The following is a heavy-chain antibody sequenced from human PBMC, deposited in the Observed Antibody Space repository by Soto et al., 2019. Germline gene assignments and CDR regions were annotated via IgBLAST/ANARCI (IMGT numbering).Heavy chain of an antibody. J-gene: IGHJ4*02. Sequence: GGSLRLSCAASGFTFSSYAMHWVRQAPGKGLAWVALTSHDGSNTDYADSMKGRTSISRDNSKNTLYLQMDSLRPEDTAVYYCAKGTSYSSGWYYFDYWGQGTLVTVSS. CDR1: GFTFSSYA. V-gene: IGHV3-30*18. CDR3: AKGTSYSSGWYYFDY. CDR2: TSHDGSNT. D-gene: IGHD6-19*01.